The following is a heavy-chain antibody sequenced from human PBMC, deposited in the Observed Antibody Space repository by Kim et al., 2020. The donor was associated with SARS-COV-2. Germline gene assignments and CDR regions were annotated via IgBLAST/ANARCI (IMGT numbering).Heavy chain of an antibody. CDR2: ISDGGVRT. V-gene: IGHV3-23*01. CDR1: GFTFGRYA. Sequence: GGSLRLSCEASGFTFGRYAMSWARQAPGKGLEWVSTISDGGVRTHYADSGKGRFTISRDNSKSTLFLHMNSLRAEDTAVYYCEASDYWGQGSLVTVSS. CDR3: EASDY. J-gene: IGHJ4*02.